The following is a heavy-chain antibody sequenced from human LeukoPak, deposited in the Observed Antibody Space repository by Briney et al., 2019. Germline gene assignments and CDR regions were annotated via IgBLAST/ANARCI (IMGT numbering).Heavy chain of an antibody. J-gene: IGHJ6*03. Sequence: SETLSLTCTVSGSSISSGYYWGWIRQPPGKGLEWIGNIYHSGSTYYNPSLKSRVTISVDTSKNQFSLKLSSVTAADTAVYYCTRGSIAYYYMDVWGKGTTVTISS. CDR2: IYHSGST. CDR1: GSSISSGYY. V-gene: IGHV4-38-2*02. D-gene: IGHD3-22*01. CDR3: TRGSIAYYYMDV.